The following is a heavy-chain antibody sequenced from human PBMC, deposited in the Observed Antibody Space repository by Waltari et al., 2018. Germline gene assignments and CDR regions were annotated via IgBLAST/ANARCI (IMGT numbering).Heavy chain of an antibody. J-gene: IGHJ4*02. CDR3: AKEGITIFGVVKGFDY. V-gene: IGHV3-23*01. CDR2: INYSGGST. D-gene: IGHD3-3*01. CDR1: GFTFSSYA. Sequence: QLLESGGVLVQPGGSLRLSCAASGFTFSSYAMSWVRQAPGTGLEWVSTINYSGGSTYYADSVKGRFTISRDNSKNTLYLQMSSLRAEDTAVYYCAKEGITIFGVVKGFDYWGRGTLVTVSS.